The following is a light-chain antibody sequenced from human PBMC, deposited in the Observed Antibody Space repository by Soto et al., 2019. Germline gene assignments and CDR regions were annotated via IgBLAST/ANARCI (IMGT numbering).Light chain of an antibody. V-gene: IGLV1-40*01. CDR2: GNN. CDR1: SSNIGAGYS. J-gene: IGLJ1*01. CDR3: QSYDSSLSGYV. Sequence: QSVLTQPPSVSGAPGQRVTISCTGSSSNIGAGYSVHWYRQLPGTAPKLLIYGNNNRPSGVPDRFSGSKSGTSASLAITGLQAEDEADYYCQSYDSSLSGYVFGTGTKLTVL.